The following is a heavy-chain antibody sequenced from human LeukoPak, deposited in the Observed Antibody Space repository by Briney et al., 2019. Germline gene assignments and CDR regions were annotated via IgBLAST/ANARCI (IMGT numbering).Heavy chain of an antibody. Sequence: GGSLRLSCAASGFSFSSYWMHWVRQAPGKGLVWVSRINSDGSSTTYADSVKGRFTISRDNAKNTLYLQMNSLRAEDTAVYYCASCSSTSCYLGSPDAFDIWGQGTMVTASS. J-gene: IGHJ3*02. CDR1: GFSFSSYW. V-gene: IGHV3-74*01. D-gene: IGHD2-2*01. CDR2: INSDGSST. CDR3: ASCSSTSCYLGSPDAFDI.